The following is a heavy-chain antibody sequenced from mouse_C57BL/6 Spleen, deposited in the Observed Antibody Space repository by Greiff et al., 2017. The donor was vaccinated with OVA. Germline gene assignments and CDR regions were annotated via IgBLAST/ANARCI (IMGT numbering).Heavy chain of an antibody. CDR1: GYTFTSYW. CDR2: IHPNSGST. D-gene: IGHD1-1*01. CDR3: ARSSKIYYYGSSHYFDY. V-gene: IGHV1-64*01. J-gene: IGHJ2*01. Sequence: QLQQPGAELVKPGASVKLSCKASGYTFTSYWMHWVKQRPGQGLEWIGMIHPNSGSTNYNEKFKSKATLTVDKSSSTAYMQLSSLTSEDSAVYYCARSSKIYYYGSSHYFDYWGQGTTLTVSS.